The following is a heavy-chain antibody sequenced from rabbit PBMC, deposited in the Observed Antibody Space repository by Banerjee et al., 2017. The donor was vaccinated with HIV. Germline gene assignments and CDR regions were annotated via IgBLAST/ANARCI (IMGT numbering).Heavy chain of an antibody. D-gene: IGHD6-1*01. CDR1: GFSFSSNYY. V-gene: IGHV1S45*01. CDR2: FYTGSSGIS. CDR3: ARDPYGDAVYDYTTATRLDL. Sequence: QEQLVESGGGLVKPEGSLTLTCTASGFSFSSNYYMCWVRQAPGKGLEWIACFYTGSSGISYYASWATGRFPIPEPSSTTVTLRMPSLTAADTASFFCARDPYGDAVYDYTTATRLDLWGPGTLVTVS. J-gene: IGHJ3*01.